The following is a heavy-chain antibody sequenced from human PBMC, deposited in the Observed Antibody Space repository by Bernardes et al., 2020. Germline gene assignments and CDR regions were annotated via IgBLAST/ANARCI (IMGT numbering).Heavy chain of an antibody. CDR3: ARGGATTVTSRLYYFDY. Sequence: SETLSLTCSVYGGSFSGYYWSWIRKPPGKGLEWIGEINHSGSTNYNPSLKSRVTISVDTSKNQFSLKLSSVTAADTAVYYCARGGATTVTSRLYYFDYWGQGTLVTVSS. D-gene: IGHD4-17*01. CDR1: GGSFSGYY. J-gene: IGHJ4*02. V-gene: IGHV4-34*01. CDR2: INHSGST.